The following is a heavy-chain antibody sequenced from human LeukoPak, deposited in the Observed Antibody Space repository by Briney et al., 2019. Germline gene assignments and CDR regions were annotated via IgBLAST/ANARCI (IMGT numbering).Heavy chain of an antibody. Sequence: SETLSLTCTVSGGSISSYYWSWIRQPPGKGLEWIGYIYYSGSTNYNPSLESRVTISVDTSKNQFSLKLSSVTAADTAVYYCARDRGTSYYYYGMDVWGQGTTVTVSS. V-gene: IGHV4-59*01. D-gene: IGHD1-1*01. CDR3: ARDRGTSYYYYGMDV. CDR1: GGSISSYY. CDR2: IYYSGST. J-gene: IGHJ6*02.